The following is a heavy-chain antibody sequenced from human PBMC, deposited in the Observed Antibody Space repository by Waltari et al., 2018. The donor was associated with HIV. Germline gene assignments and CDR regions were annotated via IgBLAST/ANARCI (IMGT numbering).Heavy chain of an antibody. CDR3: ARTNPTVTVPIDY. V-gene: IGHV4-34*01. CDR2: SNHRGGN. CDR1: GGSFSGYY. Sequence: QVQLQQWGAGLLKPSETLSLTCAVYGGSFSGYYWSWIRQPPGKGLGWIGESNHRGGNNCNPSLRSRVTISVDTSKDQFSLKLSSVTAADTAVYYCARTNPTVTVPIDYWGQGTLVTVSS. J-gene: IGHJ4*02. D-gene: IGHD4-17*01.